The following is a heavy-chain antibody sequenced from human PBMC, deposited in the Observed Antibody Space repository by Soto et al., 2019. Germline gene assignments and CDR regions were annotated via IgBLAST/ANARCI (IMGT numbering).Heavy chain of an antibody. CDR1: GFTFSSYG. J-gene: IGHJ6*02. D-gene: IGHD3-22*01. V-gene: IGHV3-30*18. CDR3: AKTKYYYDSSGHYNNYYYYYGMDV. CDR2: ISYDGSNK. Sequence: GGSLRLSCAASGFTFSSYGMHWVRQAPGKGLEWVAVISYDGSNKYYADSVKGRFTISRDNSKNTLYLQMNSLRAEDTAVDYCAKTKYYYDSSGHYNNYYYYYGMDVWGQGTTVTVSS.